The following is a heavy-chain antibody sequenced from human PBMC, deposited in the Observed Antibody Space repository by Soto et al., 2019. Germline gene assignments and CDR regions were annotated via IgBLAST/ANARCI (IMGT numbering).Heavy chain of an antibody. CDR3: ARTGASYYYGSGSYYMFDY. D-gene: IGHD3-10*01. J-gene: IGHJ4*02. CDR1: GGSFSGYY. CDR2: INHSGST. V-gene: IGHV4-34*01. Sequence: SETLSLTCAVYGGSFSGYYWSRIRQPPGKGLEWIGEINHSGSTNYNPSLKSRVTISVDTSKNQFSLKLSSVTAADTAVYYCARTGASYYYGSGSYYMFDYWGQGTLVTVSS.